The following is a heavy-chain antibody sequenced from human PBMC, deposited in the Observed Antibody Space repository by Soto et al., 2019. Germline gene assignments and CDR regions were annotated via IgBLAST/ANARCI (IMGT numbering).Heavy chain of an antibody. V-gene: IGHV1-69*13. CDR2: IIPIFGTA. J-gene: IGHJ6*04. Sequence: SVKVSCKASGGTFSSYAISWVRQAPGQGLEWMGGIIPIFGTANYAQKFQGRVTITADESTSTAYMELSSLRSEDTAVYYCANYYGSGSYYMDYYYYGMDVWGKGTTVTVSS. D-gene: IGHD3-10*01. CDR3: ANYYGSGSYYMDYYYYGMDV. CDR1: GGTFSSYA.